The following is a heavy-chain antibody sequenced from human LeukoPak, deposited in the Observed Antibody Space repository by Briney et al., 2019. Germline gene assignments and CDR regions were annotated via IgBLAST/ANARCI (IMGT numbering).Heavy chain of an antibody. CDR3: ARIARRYYYGSGSYYNPGAAFDY. Sequence: SETLSLTCAVYGGSFSGYYWSWIRQPPGKGLEWIGEINHSGSTNYNPSLKSRVTISVDTSKNQFSLKLSSVTAADTAVYYCARIARRYYYGSGSYYNPGAAFDYWGQGTLVTVSS. CDR2: INHSGST. V-gene: IGHV4-34*01. J-gene: IGHJ4*02. D-gene: IGHD3-10*01. CDR1: GGSFSGYY.